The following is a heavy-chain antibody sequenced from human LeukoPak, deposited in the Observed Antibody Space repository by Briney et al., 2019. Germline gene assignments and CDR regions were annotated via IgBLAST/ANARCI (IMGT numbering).Heavy chain of an antibody. D-gene: IGHD4-17*01. J-gene: IGHJ4*02. Sequence: ASVKVSCKASGYTLINYGINWVRHAPGQGLEWIGCISGSNGNPNYAQKLQGRVPMTTDTSTSTVYMELTSLRSGAPALYYWAREGYGDYPDYWGEGTLVMVSS. CDR1: GYTLINYG. CDR3: AREGYGDYPDY. V-gene: IGHV1-18*01. CDR2: ISGSNGNP.